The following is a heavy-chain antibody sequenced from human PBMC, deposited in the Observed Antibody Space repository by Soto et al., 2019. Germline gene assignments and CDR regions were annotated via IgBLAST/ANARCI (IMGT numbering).Heavy chain of an antibody. CDR3: ARAKYSSSWSERYWYYYYGMDV. CDR2: IYYSGST. J-gene: IGHJ6*02. V-gene: IGHV4-39*01. Sequence: KPSETLSLTCTVSGGSISSSSYYWGWIRQPPGKGLEWIGSIYYSGSTYYNPSLKSRVTISVDTSKNQFSLKLSSVTAADTAVYYCARAKYSSSWSERYWYYYYGMDVWGQGTTVTVSS. D-gene: IGHD6-13*01. CDR1: GGSISSSSYY.